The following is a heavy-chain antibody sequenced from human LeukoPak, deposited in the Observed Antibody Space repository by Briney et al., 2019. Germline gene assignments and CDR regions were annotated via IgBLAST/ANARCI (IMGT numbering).Heavy chain of an antibody. CDR1: GYTFSNYG. CDR2: ISSYNDNT. CDR3: ARSGYSSGGSCHPGAFDI. J-gene: IGHJ3*02. D-gene: IGHD2-15*01. V-gene: IGHV1-18*01. Sequence: ASVKVSCKASGYTFSNYGISWVRQAPGQGLEWMGWISSYNDNTNYAQKLQGRVTMTTDTSTSTAYMELRSPRSDDTAVYYCARSGYSSGGSCHPGAFDIWGQGTVVTVSS.